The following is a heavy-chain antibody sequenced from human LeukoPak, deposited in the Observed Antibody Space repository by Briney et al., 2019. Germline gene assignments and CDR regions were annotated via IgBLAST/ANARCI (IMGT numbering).Heavy chain of an antibody. J-gene: IGHJ6*02. CDR2: TYYRSKWYN. D-gene: IGHD6-19*01. Sequence: SQTLSLTCAISGDSVSSNSAAGNWIRQSPSRGLEWLGRTYYRSKWYNDYAVSVKSRITINPDTSKNQFSLQLNSVTPEDTAVYYCARDPNGGSGWLGYYYYGMDVWGQGTTVTVSS. V-gene: IGHV6-1*01. CDR3: ARDPNGGSGWLGYYYYGMDV. CDR1: GDSVSSNSAA.